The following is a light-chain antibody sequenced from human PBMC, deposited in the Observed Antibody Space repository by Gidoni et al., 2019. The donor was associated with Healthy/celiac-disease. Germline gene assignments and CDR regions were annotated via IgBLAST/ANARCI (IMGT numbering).Light chain of an antibody. CDR2: VAS. CDR3: QQRSNWPRALT. V-gene: IGKV3-11*01. Sequence: EIVLTQSPAPLSLSPGERATPPCRASQSVSSYLAWYQQKPGQAPRLLIYVASNRATGIPARFSGSGSGTDFTLTISSLEPEDFAVYYCQQRSNWPRALTFGGGTKVEIK. CDR1: QSVSSY. J-gene: IGKJ4*01.